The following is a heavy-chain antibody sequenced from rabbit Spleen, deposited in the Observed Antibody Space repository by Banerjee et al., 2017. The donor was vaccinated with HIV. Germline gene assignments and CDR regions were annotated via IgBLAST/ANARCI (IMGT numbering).Heavy chain of an antibody. Sequence: QEQLEESGGGLVKPEGSLTLTCTASGFSFTDKDVMCWVRQAPGKGLEWIGCINTITGKTVYATWAKGRFTISRASSTTVFLQMTSLTAADTATYFCARGSATMTMVITGYYLSLWGPGTLVTVS. CDR1: GFSFTDKDV. CDR2: INTITGKT. J-gene: IGHJ4*01. V-gene: IGHV1S45*01. D-gene: IGHD2-1*01. CDR3: ARGSATMTMVITGYYLSL.